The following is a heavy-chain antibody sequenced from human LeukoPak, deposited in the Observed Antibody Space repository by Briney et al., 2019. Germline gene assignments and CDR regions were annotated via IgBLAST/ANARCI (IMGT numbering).Heavy chain of an antibody. CDR3: ARRRYSDY. V-gene: IGHV4-39*01. Sequence: PSETLSLTCTVSGGSISTSNYYWGWIRQPPGKGLEWIGSIYYSGSTYYNPSLKSRVTISVDTSKNQFSLKLSSVTAADTAVYYCARRRYSDYWGQGTLVTVSS. J-gene: IGHJ4*02. CDR1: GGSISTSNYY. CDR2: IYYSGST. D-gene: IGHD3-9*01.